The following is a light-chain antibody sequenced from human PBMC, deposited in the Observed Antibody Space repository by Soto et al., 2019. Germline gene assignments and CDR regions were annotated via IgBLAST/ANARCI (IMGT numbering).Light chain of an antibody. J-gene: IGKJ3*01. Sequence: EIVLTQSPATLSLSPGERATLSCRASQSVSSYLAWYQQKPGQAPRLLIYDTSKRATGIPARFSGSGPGTDFTLTISSLEPEDFAVYYCQQRTNWPRSFTFGTGTKVDIK. V-gene: IGKV3-11*01. CDR3: QQRTNWPRSFT. CDR2: DTS. CDR1: QSVSSY.